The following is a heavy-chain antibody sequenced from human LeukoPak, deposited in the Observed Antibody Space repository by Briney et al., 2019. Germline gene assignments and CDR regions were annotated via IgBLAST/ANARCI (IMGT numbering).Heavy chain of an antibody. J-gene: IGHJ5*02. Sequence: SETLSLTCAVYGGSFSGYYWSWIRQPPGKGLEWIGEINHSGSTNYNPSLKSRVTISVDTSKNQFSLKLSSVTAADTAVYYCARELSELLWFGELLWGYNWFDPWGQGTLVTVSS. CDR1: GGSFSGYY. CDR2: INHSGST. CDR3: ARELSELLWFGELLWGYNWFDP. V-gene: IGHV4-34*01. D-gene: IGHD3-10*01.